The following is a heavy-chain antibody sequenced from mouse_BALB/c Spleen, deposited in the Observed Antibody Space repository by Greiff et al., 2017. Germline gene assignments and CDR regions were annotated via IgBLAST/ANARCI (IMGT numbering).Heavy chain of an antibody. CDR2: ISNGGGST. J-gene: IGHJ2*01. D-gene: IGHD1-1*01. V-gene: IGHV5-12-2*01. CDR1: GFTFSSYT. Sequence: EVKLMESGGGLVQPGGSLKLSCAASGFTFSSYTMSWVRQTPEKRLEWVAYISNGGGSTYYPDTVKGRFTISRDNAKNTLYLQMSSLKSEDTAMYYCARHGSSEYFDYWGQGTTLTVSS. CDR3: ARHGSSEYFDY.